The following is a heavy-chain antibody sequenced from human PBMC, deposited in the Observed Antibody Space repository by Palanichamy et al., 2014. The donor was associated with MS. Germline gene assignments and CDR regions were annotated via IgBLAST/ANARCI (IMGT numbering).Heavy chain of an antibody. CDR2: IRTKANNYAT. CDR1: GFTFSASS. V-gene: IGHV3-73*02. Sequence: QLVESGGGLVQPGTSLKLSCAASGFTFSASSIHWVRQASGKGLEWVGHIRTKANNYATAYAASMKGRFTISRDDSKNTAYLQMNSLKTEDTAVYYCSTYSQPIDYWGQGTLVTVSS. J-gene: IGHJ4*02. CDR3: STYSQPIDY. D-gene: IGHD2-15*01.